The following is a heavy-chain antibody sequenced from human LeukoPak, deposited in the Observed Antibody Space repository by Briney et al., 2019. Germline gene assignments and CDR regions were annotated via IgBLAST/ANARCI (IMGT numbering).Heavy chain of an antibody. V-gene: IGHV3-30*03. CDR2: ISYDGSNK. Sequence: GGSLRLSCAASGFTFSSYGMHWVRQAPGKGLEWVAVISYDGSNKYYADSVKGRFTISRDNSKNTLYLQMNSLRAEDTAVYYCARERMACSGGSCYRYFDLWGRGTLVTVSS. CDR1: GFTFSSYG. D-gene: IGHD2-15*01. CDR3: ARERMACSGGSCYRYFDL. J-gene: IGHJ2*01.